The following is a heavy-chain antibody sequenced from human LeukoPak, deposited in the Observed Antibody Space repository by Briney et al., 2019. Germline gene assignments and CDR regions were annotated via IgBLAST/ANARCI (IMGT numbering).Heavy chain of an antibody. CDR2: ISAYNGNT. Sequence: ASVKVSCKASGYTFTSYGISWVRQAPGQGLEWMGWISAYNGNTNYAQKLQGRVTMTTDTSTSTAYMELRSLRSDDTAVYYCARLVAAAGFFPLDYWGQGTLVTVSS. D-gene: IGHD6-13*01. V-gene: IGHV1-18*01. CDR3: ARLVAAAGFFPLDY. J-gene: IGHJ4*02. CDR1: GYTFTSYG.